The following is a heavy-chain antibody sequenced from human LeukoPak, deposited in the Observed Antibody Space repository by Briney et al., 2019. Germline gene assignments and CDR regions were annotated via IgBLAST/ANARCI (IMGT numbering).Heavy chain of an antibody. J-gene: IGHJ4*02. CDR2: IYYSGST. V-gene: IGHV4-59*01. CDR3: ARDSRSFDY. Sequence: SETLSLTCTVSGGSISTYYWSWIRQPPGKGLEWIGYIYYSGSTNHNPSLKSRVTISVDTSKNQFSRKLSSVTAADTAVYYCARDSRSFDYWGQGTLVTVSS. CDR1: GGSISTYY.